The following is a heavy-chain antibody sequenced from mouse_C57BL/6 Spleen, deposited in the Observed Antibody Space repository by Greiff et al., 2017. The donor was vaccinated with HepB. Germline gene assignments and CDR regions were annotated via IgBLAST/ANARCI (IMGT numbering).Heavy chain of an antibody. CDR2: ISSGSSTI. D-gene: IGHD2-5*01. CDR1: GFTFSDYG. CDR3: ARPPYSNYPAWFAY. J-gene: IGHJ3*01. V-gene: IGHV5-17*01. Sequence: DVKLVESGGGLVKPGGSLKLSCAASGFTFSDYGMHWVRQAPEKGLEWVAYISSGSSTIYYADTVKGRFTISRDNAKNTLFLQMTSLRSEDTAMYYCARPPYSNYPAWFAYWGQGTLVTVSA.